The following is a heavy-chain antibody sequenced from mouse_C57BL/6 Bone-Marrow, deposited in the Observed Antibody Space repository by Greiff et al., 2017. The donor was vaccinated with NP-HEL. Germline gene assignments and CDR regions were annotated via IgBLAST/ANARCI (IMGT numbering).Heavy chain of an antibody. CDR2: ILPGSGST. CDR1: GYTFTGYW. D-gene: IGHD1-1*01. V-gene: IGHV1-9*01. Sequence: QVQLKESGAELMKPGASVKLSCKATGYTFTGYWIEWVKQRPGHGLEWIGEILPGSGSTNYNEKFKGKATFTADTSSNTAYMQLSSLTTEDSAIYYCARCDPIYYYGSWYFDVWGTGTTVTVSS. J-gene: IGHJ1*03. CDR3: ARCDPIYYYGSWYFDV.